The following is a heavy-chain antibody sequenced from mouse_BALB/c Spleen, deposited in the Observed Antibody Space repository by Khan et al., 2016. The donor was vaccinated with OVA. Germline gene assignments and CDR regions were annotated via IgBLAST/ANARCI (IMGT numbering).Heavy chain of an antibody. CDR1: GYTFSNYW. J-gene: IGHJ2*01. CDR2: INPRSGYT. CDR3: ARDRIDY. Sequence: QIQLVQSGAELAKPGASVKMSCKASGYTFSNYWIHWVKQRPGQGLEWIGSINPRSGYTYYNQTFNDKATLTTAKSSSTAYMQLSSLTSEDSAVYYWARDRIDYWGQGTTLTVAS. V-gene: IGHV1-7*01.